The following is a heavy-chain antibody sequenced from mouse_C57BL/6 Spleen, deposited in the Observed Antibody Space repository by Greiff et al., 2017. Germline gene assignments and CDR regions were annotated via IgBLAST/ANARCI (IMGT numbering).Heavy chain of an antibody. CDR1: GYTFTRYW. Sequence: QVQLKQSGAELAKPGASVKLSCKASGYTFTRYWMHWVKQRPGQGLEWIGYINPSSGYTKYNQKFKDKATLTADKSSSTAYMQRSSLTYEDSAVYYCARSAGNDGDFDYWGQGTTLTVSS. D-gene: IGHD6-1*01. V-gene: IGHV1-7*01. J-gene: IGHJ2*01. CDR2: INPSSGYT. CDR3: ARSAGNDGDFDY.